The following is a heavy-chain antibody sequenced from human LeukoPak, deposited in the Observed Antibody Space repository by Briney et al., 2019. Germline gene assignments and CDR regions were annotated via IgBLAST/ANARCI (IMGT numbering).Heavy chain of an antibody. V-gene: IGHV1-8*03. J-gene: IGHJ4*02. Sequence: ASVKVSCKASGYTFTSYDINWVRQATGQGLEWMGWMNPNSGNTGYAQKFQGRVTITRNTSISTAYMELSSLRSEDTAVYYCARDDVYGSGSYLRYWGQGTLVTVSS. CDR3: ARDDVYGSGSYLRY. CDR1: GYTFTSYD. D-gene: IGHD3-10*01. CDR2: MNPNSGNT.